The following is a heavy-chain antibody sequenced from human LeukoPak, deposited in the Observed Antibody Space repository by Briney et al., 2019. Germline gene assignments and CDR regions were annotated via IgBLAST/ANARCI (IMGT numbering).Heavy chain of an antibody. D-gene: IGHD3-10*01. V-gene: IGHV4-39*07. CDR3: ARDSRYGSGSQGYDY. Sequence: SETLSLTCTVSGGSISGSRYYWGWMRQPPGKGLEWIGSIYYSGSTYCNPSLKSRVTISVDTSKNQFSLKLSSVTAADTAVYYCARDSRYGSGSQGYDYWGQGTLVTVSS. J-gene: IGHJ4*02. CDR1: GGSISGSRYY. CDR2: IYYSGST.